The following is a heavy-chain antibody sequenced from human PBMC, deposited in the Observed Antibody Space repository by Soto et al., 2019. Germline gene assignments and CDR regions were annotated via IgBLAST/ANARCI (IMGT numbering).Heavy chain of an antibody. Sequence: SVKVSCKASGGTFSSYAISWVRQAPGQGLEWMGGIIPIFGTANYAQKFQGRVTITADESTSTAYMELSSLRSEDTAVYYCSFSVVSDIYFDYWGQGTPVTVSS. CDR2: IIPIFGTA. D-gene: IGHD2-15*01. J-gene: IGHJ4*02. V-gene: IGHV1-69*13. CDR1: GGTFSSYA. CDR3: SFSVVSDIYFDY.